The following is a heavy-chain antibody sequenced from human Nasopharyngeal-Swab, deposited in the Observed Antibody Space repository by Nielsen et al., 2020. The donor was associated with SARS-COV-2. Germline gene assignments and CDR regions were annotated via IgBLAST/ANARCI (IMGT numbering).Heavy chain of an antibody. V-gene: IGHV3-66*01. CDR2: IYSGGST. D-gene: IGHD3-10*01. J-gene: IGHJ4*02. CDR3: ARVYYGSGSS. Sequence: GESLKISCAASGFTVSSNYMSWVRQAPGKGPEWVSVIYSGGSTYYADSVKGRFTISRDNSKNTLYLQMNSLRAEDTAVYYCARVYYGSGSSWGQGTLVTVSS. CDR1: GFTVSSNY.